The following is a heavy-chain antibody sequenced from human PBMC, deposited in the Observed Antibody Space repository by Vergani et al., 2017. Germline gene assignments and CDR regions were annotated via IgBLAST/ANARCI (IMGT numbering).Heavy chain of an antibody. V-gene: IGHV3-11*05. CDR1: GFTFSDYY. CDR3: ASSNVYYYYGMDV. J-gene: IGHJ6*02. D-gene: IGHD3-16*01. Sequence: QVQLVESGGGLVKPGGSLRLSCAASGFTFSDYYMSWIRQAPGKGLEWVSYISSSSSYTNYADSVKGRFTISRDNAKNSLYLQMNSLRAEDTVVYYCASSNVYYYYGMDVWGQGTTVTVSS. CDR2: ISSSSSYT.